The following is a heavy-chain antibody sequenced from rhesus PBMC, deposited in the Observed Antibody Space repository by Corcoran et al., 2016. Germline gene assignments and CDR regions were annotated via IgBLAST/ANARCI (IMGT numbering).Heavy chain of an antibody. CDR2: ISRGGTA. J-gene: IGHJ6*01. CDR3: AKDRGSSPYYGLDS. Sequence: EVQLVESGGDLAKPGGSLRLSCAASGFTFSGYAMHWFRQAPGKGLEWVATISRGGTAKYDEAVKGRFTISRDNSKNTRSRQMDSLKTEDTAVYYCAKDRGSSPYYGLDSWGQGVVVTVSS. V-gene: IGHV3-103*01. D-gene: IGHD4-29*01. CDR1: GFTFSGYA.